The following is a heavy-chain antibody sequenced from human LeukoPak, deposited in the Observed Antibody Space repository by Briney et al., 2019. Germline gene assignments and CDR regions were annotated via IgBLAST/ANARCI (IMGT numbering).Heavy chain of an antibody. V-gene: IGHV4-4*07. Sequence: PSETLSLTCSVSGDSISYFYWSWIRQAAGKGLEWIGRFSSSGTTDYNASLKSRVTMSVDTSKNQLSLKVISVTAADTAVYYCARYSGSSNWFDPWGQGTLVTVSS. CDR1: GDSISYFY. J-gene: IGHJ5*02. CDR2: FSSSGTT. D-gene: IGHD1-26*01. CDR3: ARYSGSSNWFDP.